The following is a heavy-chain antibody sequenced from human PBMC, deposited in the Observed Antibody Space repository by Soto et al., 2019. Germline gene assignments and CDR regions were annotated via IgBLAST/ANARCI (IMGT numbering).Heavy chain of an antibody. J-gene: IGHJ4*02. Sequence: SETLSLTCTFSGGSISSYYWSWIRQPPGKGLEWIGYIYCRVTISVDTSKNQFSLKLSSVTAADTAVYYCARRYGGTFDYWGQGTLVTVSS. V-gene: IGHV4-59*08. CDR1: GGSISSYY. D-gene: IGHD2-15*01. CDR3: ARRYGGTFDY. CDR2: IY.